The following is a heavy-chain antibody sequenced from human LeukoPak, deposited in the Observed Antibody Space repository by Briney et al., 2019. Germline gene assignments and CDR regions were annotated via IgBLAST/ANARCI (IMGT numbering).Heavy chain of an antibody. V-gene: IGHV3-7*01. CDR3: VRESFSRGDFN. Sequence: GGSLRLSCAASGFIFSTYWMTWVRQAPGKGLEWVATIKYDGDEKFYVDSVTGRFTISRDNAKNSLYLQMNSLTAKDTAVYYCVRESFSRGDFNWGQGTLVSVSS. J-gene: IGHJ4*02. CDR1: GFIFSTYW. CDR2: IKYDGDEK. D-gene: IGHD7-27*01.